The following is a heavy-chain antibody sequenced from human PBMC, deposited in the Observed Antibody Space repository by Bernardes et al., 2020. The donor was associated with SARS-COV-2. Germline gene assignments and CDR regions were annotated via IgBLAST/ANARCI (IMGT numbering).Heavy chain of an antibody. CDR1: GFTFSDHH. CDR2: IRKKPDSYST. V-gene: IGHV3-72*01. Sequence: GGSLRLSCRGSGFTFSDHHIDWVRQAPGKGLEWVARIRKKPDSYSTEYAASVRGRFTISREDSRNSVYLQMNSLRDEDTAVYYCARCNVEALPGVSGWCHWFGPWGQGTLVSVSS. J-gene: IGHJ5*02. D-gene: IGHD6-19*01. CDR3: ARCNVEALPGVSGWCHWFGP.